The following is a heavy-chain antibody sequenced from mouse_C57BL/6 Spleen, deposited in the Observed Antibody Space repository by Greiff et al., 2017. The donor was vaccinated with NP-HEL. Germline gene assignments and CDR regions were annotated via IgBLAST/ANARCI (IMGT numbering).Heavy chain of an antibody. D-gene: IGHD2-3*01. CDR3: ARKDDALYYYAMDY. J-gene: IGHJ4*01. Sequence: QVQLKESGPGLVQPSQSLSITCTVSGFSLTSYGVHWVRQSPGKGLEWLGVIWSGGSTYYNAAFISRLSISKDNSKSQVFFKMNSLQADDTAIYYCARKDDALYYYAMDYWGQGTSVTVSS. CDR1: GFSLTSYG. CDR2: IWSGGST. V-gene: IGHV2-2*01.